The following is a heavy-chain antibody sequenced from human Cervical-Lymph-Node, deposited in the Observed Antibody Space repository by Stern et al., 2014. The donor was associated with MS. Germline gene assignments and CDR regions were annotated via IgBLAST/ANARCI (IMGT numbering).Heavy chain of an antibody. CDR1: GFTFTSSA. J-gene: IGHJ5*02. CDR2: IVAGSGNT. Sequence: QLVESGPEVKKPGTSVKVSCKASGFTFTSSAVQWVRQARGQRLEWIGWIVAGSGNTNYAQKFQERVTMTRDIYTSPAYMELSSLRSEDTAVYYCAARANYYDSPGDWFDPWGQGTLVTVSS. CDR3: AARANYYDSPGDWFDP. V-gene: IGHV1-58*01. D-gene: IGHD3-22*01.